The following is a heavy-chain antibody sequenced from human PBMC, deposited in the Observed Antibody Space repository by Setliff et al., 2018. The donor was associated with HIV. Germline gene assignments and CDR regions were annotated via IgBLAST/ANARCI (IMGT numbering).Heavy chain of an antibody. D-gene: IGHD2-2*01. CDR3: AREYCSSTSCYPYDY. V-gene: IGHV4-38-2*02. CDR2: IYHSGST. J-gene: IGHJ4*02. CDR1: GYSISSGYY. Sequence: SETLSLTCAVSGYSISSGYYWGWIRQPPGKGLEWIGSIYHSGSTYYNPSLKNRVTISVDTSKNQFSLKLSSVTAADTAVYYCAREYCSSTSCYPYDYWGQGTLVTVS.